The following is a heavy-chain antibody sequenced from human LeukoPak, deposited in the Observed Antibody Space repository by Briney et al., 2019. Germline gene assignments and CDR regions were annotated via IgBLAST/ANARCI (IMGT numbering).Heavy chain of an antibody. V-gene: IGHV3-11*04. Sequence: PGGSLRLSCAASGFTFSDYYMSWIRQAPGKGLEWVSYISSSGSTIYYADSVKGRFTISRDNSKNTLYLQMNSLRAEDTAVYYCARGRLGPKPLSRGGYYFDYWGQGTLVTVSS. CDR2: ISSSGSTI. CDR1: GFTFSDYY. D-gene: IGHD2-15*01. CDR3: ARGRLGPKPLSRGGYYFDY. J-gene: IGHJ4*02.